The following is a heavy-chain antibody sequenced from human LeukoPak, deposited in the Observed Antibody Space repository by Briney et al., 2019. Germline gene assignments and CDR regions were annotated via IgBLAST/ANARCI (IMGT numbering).Heavy chain of an antibody. J-gene: IGHJ6*03. CDR1: GGSSSSSSYY. V-gene: IGHV4-39*01. CDR3: ARHYCSSTSCYRSVYYYMDV. Sequence: PSETLSLTSTVSGGSSSSSSYYWGWIRQPPGKGLEWIGSIYYSGSTYYNPSLKSRVTISVDTSKNQFSLKLSSVTAADTAVYYCARHYCSSTSCYRSVYYYMDVWGKGTTVTVSS. CDR2: IYYSGST. D-gene: IGHD2-2*01.